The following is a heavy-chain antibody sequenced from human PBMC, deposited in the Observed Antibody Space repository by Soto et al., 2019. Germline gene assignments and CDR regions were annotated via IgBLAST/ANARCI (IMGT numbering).Heavy chain of an antibody. Sequence: GSLRLSCAASGFTFGSYGMHWVRQAPGKGLEWVAGISYDGSKKYYGESVKGRFTISSDNSKNTLYLQMNSLRVEDTAVYYCAKAIENYSTGYYKPFYYFGVDVWGQGTTVTVSS. V-gene: IGHV3-30*18. CDR2: ISYDGSKK. CDR3: AKAIENYSTGYYKPFYYFGVDV. CDR1: GFTFGSYG. D-gene: IGHD3-22*01. J-gene: IGHJ6*02.